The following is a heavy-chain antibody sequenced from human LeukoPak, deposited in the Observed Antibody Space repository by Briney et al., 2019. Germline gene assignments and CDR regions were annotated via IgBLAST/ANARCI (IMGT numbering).Heavy chain of an antibody. Sequence: SETLSLTCTVSGGSVSSGSYYWSWIRQPAGKGLEWIGYIYYSGSTNYNPSLKSRVTISVDTSKNQFSLKLSSVTAADTAVYYCARERGATVVTPRYFDLWGRGTLVTVSS. D-gene: IGHD4-23*01. CDR1: GGSVSSGSYY. J-gene: IGHJ2*01. CDR2: IYYSGST. V-gene: IGHV4-61*01. CDR3: ARERGATVVTPRYFDL.